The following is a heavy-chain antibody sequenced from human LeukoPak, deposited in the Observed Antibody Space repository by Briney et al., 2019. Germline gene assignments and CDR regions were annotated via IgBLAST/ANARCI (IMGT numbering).Heavy chain of an antibody. Sequence: GGSLRLSCAASGFTFSIYGMHWVRQAPGKGLEWVAFIRYDGSNKYYADSVKGRFTISRDNSKNTLYLQMNSLRAEDTAVYYCASTLRYYDFWSGYFNWFDPWGQGTLVTVSS. CDR2: IRYDGSNK. J-gene: IGHJ5*02. CDR1: GFTFSIYG. CDR3: ASTLRYYDFWSGYFNWFDP. V-gene: IGHV3-30*02. D-gene: IGHD3-3*01.